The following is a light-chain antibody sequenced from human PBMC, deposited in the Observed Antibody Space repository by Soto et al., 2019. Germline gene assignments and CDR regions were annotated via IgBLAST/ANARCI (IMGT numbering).Light chain of an antibody. Sequence: EIVLTQSPGTLSLSPGERGTLSCRAGQTISSASLAWYQQKPGQAPRLLIYGASNRASGIPDRFSGSGSGTDFTLTITRLEPEDFAVYYCQQYCSSPLTFGGGTKVEIK. V-gene: IGKV3-20*01. CDR3: QQYCSSPLT. J-gene: IGKJ4*01. CDR2: GAS. CDR1: QTISSAS.